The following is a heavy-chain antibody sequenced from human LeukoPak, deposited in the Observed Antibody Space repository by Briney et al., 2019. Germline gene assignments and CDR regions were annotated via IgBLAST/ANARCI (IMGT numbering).Heavy chain of an antibody. CDR3: ARRGFYDTSGYLFDY. CDR2: ISTSGSPI. CDR1: GFTFSSYE. Sequence: PGGPLRLSCAASGFTFSSYEMNWVRQAPGKGLEWVSYISTSGSPIDYGNSVKGRFTISRDNAKNSLYLQMNSLRAEDTALYYCARRGFYDTSGYLFDYWGQGTLVTVSS. J-gene: IGHJ4*02. V-gene: IGHV3-48*03. D-gene: IGHD3-22*01.